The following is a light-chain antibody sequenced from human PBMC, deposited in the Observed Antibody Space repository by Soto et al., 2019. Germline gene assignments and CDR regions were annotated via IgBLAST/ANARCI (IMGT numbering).Light chain of an antibody. CDR3: QHYGSSPLT. CDR2: GAS. V-gene: IGKV3-20*01. CDR1: QSVSSSY. Sequence: EIVLTQSPGTLSLSPGERATLSCRASQSVSSSYLAWYQQKPGQAPRLLIYGASSRATGIPDRFSGSGSGTDYTLTISSLHPEHFAVYYCQHYGSSPLTFGGGTKVEVK. J-gene: IGKJ4*01.